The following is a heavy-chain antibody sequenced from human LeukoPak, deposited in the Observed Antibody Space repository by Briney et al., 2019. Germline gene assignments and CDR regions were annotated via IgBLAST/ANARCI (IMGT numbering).Heavy chain of an antibody. Sequence: GGSLRLSCAASGFTFSSYSMKWVRQAPGKGLEWVSAISSSNTYIYYADSVKGRFTISRENAKNSLYLQMNSLRAEDTAVYYCARGQPISMITGPYFDYWGQGTLVTFSS. J-gene: IGHJ4*02. D-gene: IGHD3-22*01. CDR3: ARGQPISMITGPYFDY. V-gene: IGHV3-21*01. CDR1: GFTFSSYS. CDR2: ISSSNTYI.